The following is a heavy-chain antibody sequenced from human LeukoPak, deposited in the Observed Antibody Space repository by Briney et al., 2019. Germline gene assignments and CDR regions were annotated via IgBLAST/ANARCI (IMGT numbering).Heavy chain of an antibody. V-gene: IGHV1-2*02. CDR1: GYTFTGYY. CDR3: ARPKLPNYYDSSGYYP. D-gene: IGHD3-22*01. CDR2: INPNSGGT. J-gene: IGHJ5*02. Sequence: GASVKVSCKASGYTFTGYYMHWVRQAPGQGLEWRGWINPNSGGTNYAQKFQGRVTMTRDTSISTAYMELCRRRSDDTAVYCCARPKLPNYYDSSGYYPWGQGTLVTVSS.